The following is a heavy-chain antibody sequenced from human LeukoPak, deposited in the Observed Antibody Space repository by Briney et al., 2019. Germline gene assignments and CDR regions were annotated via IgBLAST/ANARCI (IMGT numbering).Heavy chain of an antibody. D-gene: IGHD4-17*01. Sequence: RPSETLSLTCTVSGGSISSSSYYWGWIRQAPGKGLEWVSYISSSGSTIYYADSVKGRFTISRDNAKNSLYLQMNSLRAEDAAVYYCARDPTYGDRNDYWGQGTLVTVSS. CDR3: ARDPTYGDRNDY. CDR1: GGSISSSSYY. CDR2: ISSSGSTI. V-gene: IGHV3-11*04. J-gene: IGHJ4*02.